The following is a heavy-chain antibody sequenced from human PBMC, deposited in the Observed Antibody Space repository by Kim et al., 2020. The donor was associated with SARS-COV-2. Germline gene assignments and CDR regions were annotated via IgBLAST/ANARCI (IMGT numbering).Heavy chain of an antibody. CDR1: GFTFSICA. V-gene: IGHV3-30-3*01. J-gene: IGHJ6*02. CDR3: PSDPWSRLRGLTYSYYGMDG. Sequence: GGSLRLSCAASGFTFSICAMHWVRQAPGKGLEWVAVISYDGSNKNYADSAKGQFTISRDNSKNTLYLQMNSLRAEDTALYYCPSDPWSRLRGLTYSYYGMDGWGQGTTVAVAS. CDR2: ISYDGSNK. D-gene: IGHD3-10*01.